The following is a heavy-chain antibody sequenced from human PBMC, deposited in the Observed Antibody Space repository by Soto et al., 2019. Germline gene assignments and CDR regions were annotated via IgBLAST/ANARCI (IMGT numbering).Heavy chain of an antibody. D-gene: IGHD2-2*01. CDR3: ARRGVVVVPADFSYYYYYMDV. Sequence: GASVKVSCKASGYTFTSYDINWVRQATGQGLEWMGWMNPNSGNTGYAQKFQGRVTMTRNTSISTAYMELSSLRSEDTAVYYCARRGVVVVPADFSYYYYYMDVWGKGTTVTVSS. CDR2: MNPNSGNT. V-gene: IGHV1-8*01. CDR1: GYTFTSYD. J-gene: IGHJ6*03.